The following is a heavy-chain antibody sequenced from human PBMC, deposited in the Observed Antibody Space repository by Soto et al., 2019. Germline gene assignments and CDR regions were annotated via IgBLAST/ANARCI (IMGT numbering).Heavy chain of an antibody. J-gene: IGHJ4*02. V-gene: IGHV1-3*01. Sequence: ASVNVSCKASGYTFTSYAMHWVRQAPGQRLEWMGWINAGNGNTKYSQKFQGRVTITRDTSASTAYMELSSLRSEDTAVYYCARVKVSASAFDYWGQGTLVTVSS. D-gene: IGHD6-19*01. CDR1: GYTFTSYA. CDR2: INAGNGNT. CDR3: ARVKVSASAFDY.